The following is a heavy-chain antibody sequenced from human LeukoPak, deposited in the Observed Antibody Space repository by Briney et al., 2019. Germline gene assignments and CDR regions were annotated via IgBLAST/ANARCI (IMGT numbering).Heavy chain of an antibody. CDR2: IYSSGST. CDR3: ARGHQGWFDP. Sequence: SETLSLTCTVSGGSISSYYWSWIRQPPGKGLECIGYIYSSGSTNYNPSLKSRVTISVDTSKNQFSLKLSSVTAADTAVYYCARGHQGWFDPWGQGTLVTVSS. CDR1: GGSISSYY. V-gene: IGHV4-59*08. J-gene: IGHJ5*02.